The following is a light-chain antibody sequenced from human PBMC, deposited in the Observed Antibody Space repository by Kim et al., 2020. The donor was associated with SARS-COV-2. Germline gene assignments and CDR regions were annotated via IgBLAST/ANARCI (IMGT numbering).Light chain of an antibody. J-gene: IGKJ2*01. CDR2: LGS. CDR1: QSLLHSNGYNY. V-gene: IGKV2-28*01. Sequence: EPASISCRSSQSLLHSNGYNYLDWYLQKPGQSPQLLIYLGSNRASGVPDRFSGSGSGTDFTLKISRVEAEDVGVYYCMQALQIPHTFGQGTKLEI. CDR3: MQALQIPHT.